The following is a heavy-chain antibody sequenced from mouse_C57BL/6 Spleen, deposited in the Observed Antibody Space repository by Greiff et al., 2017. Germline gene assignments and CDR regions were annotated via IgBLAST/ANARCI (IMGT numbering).Heavy chain of an antibody. J-gene: IGHJ1*03. CDR3: ALLYYYGSSYKYFDV. CDR1: GYTFTSYW. V-gene: IGHV1-72*01. D-gene: IGHD1-1*01. CDR2: IDPNSGGT. Sequence: QVHVKQPGAELVKPGASVKLSCKASGYTFTSYWMHWVKQRPGRGLEWIGRIDPNSGGTKYNEKFKSKATLTVDKPSSTAYMQLSSLTSEDSAVYYCALLYYYGSSYKYFDVWGTGTAVTVSS.